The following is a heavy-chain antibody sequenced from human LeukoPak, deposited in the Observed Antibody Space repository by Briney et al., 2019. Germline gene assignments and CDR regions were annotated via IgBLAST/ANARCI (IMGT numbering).Heavy chain of an antibody. CDR2: ISYDGSNK. Sequence: GGSLRLSCAASGFTFSSYAMHWVRQAPGKGLEWVAVISYDGSNKDYADSVKGRFTISRDNSKDTLYLQMTSLRGEDTAVYYCVRDGCSGGNCYSFWFDPWGQGTLVTVSS. CDR3: VRDGCSGGNCYSFWFDP. V-gene: IGHV3-30*01. J-gene: IGHJ5*02. CDR1: GFTFSSYA. D-gene: IGHD2-15*01.